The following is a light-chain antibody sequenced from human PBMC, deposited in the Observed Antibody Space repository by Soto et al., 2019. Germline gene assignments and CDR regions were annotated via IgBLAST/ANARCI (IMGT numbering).Light chain of an antibody. Sequence: EIVMTQSPATLSVSPGERVTLSCRASQSVGYRLAWYQQRPGQAPRLLIYSISTRASAVPGRFSGSGSGAEFTLTISSLQSEDFGVYYCQQYYQWPPYTFGQGTKLEI. CDR1: QSVGYR. V-gene: IGKV3-15*01. CDR2: SIS. J-gene: IGKJ2*01. CDR3: QQYYQWPPYT.